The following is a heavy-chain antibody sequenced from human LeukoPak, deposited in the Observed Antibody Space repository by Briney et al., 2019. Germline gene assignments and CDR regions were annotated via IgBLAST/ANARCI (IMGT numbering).Heavy chain of an antibody. V-gene: IGHV3-7*01. CDR1: AFTFSNYW. CDR3: ARDRGYSTFDY. J-gene: IGHJ4*02. Sequence: GGSLRLSCAASAFTFSNYWMSWVRQAPGKGLEWVANIKEDGSEINYVDSVKGRFAISRDNAKNSLYLQMNSLRVDDTAVYYCARDRGYSTFDYWGQGTLVTVSS. D-gene: IGHD4-23*01. CDR2: IKEDGSEI.